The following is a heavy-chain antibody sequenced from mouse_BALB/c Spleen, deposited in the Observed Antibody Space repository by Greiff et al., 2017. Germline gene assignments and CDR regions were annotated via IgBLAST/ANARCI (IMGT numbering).Heavy chain of an antibody. CDR2: IYPGDGDT. Sequence: QVQLQQSGPELVKPGASVKISCKASGYAFSSSWMNWVKQRPGQGLEWIGRIYPGDGDTNYNGKFKGKATLTADKSSSTAYMQLSSLTSVDSAVYFCARMAWFAYWGQGTLDTVSA. J-gene: IGHJ3*01. V-gene: IGHV1-82*01. CDR1: GYAFSSSW. CDR3: ARMAWFAY.